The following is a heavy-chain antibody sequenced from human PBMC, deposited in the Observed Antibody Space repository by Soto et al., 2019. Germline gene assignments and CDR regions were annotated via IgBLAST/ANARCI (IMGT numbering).Heavy chain of an antibody. J-gene: IGHJ4*02. V-gene: IGHV3-23*01. CDR1: GFSFSGFA. CDR3: AKDSIPYSSSYDLDH. CDR2: ITGTGVSI. D-gene: IGHD6-6*01. Sequence: EVQLLESGGGLVQPGGSLRLSCVASGFSFSGFAMSWVRQAPGKGLGWVSSITGTGVSIYYADSVRGRFTISRDNSKNTLYLQMSSLRDEDTARYYCAKDSIPYSSSYDLDHWGRGDLVTVSS.